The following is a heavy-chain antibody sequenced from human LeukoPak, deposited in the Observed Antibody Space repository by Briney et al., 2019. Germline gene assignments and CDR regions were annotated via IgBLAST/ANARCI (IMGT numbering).Heavy chain of an antibody. D-gene: IGHD1-26*01. V-gene: IGHV4-59*01. CDR3: ARSSGAYRSFDY. J-gene: IGHJ4*02. CDR1: GGSISSYY. Sequence: SETLSLTCTVSGGSISSYYWSWIRQPPGKGLEWIGYVYYSGTTDYNPSLKSRVTISVDTSNNQFSLRVSSVTAADTAVYYCARSSGAYRSFDYWGQGTLVPV. CDR2: VYYSGTT.